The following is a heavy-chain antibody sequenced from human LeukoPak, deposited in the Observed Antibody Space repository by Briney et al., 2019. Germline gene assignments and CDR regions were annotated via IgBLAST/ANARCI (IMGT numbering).Heavy chain of an antibody. CDR2: IYPGDSDT. V-gene: IGHV5-51*01. D-gene: IGHD3-22*01. J-gene: IGHJ4*02. Sequence: KVGESLKISCKGSGYSFTSYWIGWVRQMPGKGLEWMGIIYPGDSDTRYSPSFQGQVTISADKSISTAYLQWSSLKASDTAMYYCATGKYYDSSGYWASATDYWGQGTLVTVSS. CDR1: GYSFTSYW. CDR3: ATGKYYDSSGYWASATDY.